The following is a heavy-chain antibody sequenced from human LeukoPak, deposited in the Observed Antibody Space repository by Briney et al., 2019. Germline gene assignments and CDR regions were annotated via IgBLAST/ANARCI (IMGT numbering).Heavy chain of an antibody. CDR2: VNPFSGGT. CDR3: ARVKDSSSWHYFDF. CDR1: GYTFTAYY. V-gene: IGHV1-2*02. D-gene: IGHD6-13*01. Sequence: ASVKVSCKASGYTFTAYYIHWLRQAPGQGLEWMGWVNPFSGGTIPAQKFQDRVTMTKDTSVNTAYMELSSLRSDDTAVYYCARVKDSSSWHYFDFWGQGTLVTVSS. J-gene: IGHJ4*02.